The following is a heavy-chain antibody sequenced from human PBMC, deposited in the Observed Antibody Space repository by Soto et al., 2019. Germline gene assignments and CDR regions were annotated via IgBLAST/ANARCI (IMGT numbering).Heavy chain of an antibody. D-gene: IGHD6-13*01. CDR2: IYYSGST. CDR3: ASHSSSSWLGKVWSDY. J-gene: IGHJ4*02. V-gene: IGHV4-39*01. Sequence: QLQLQESGPGLVKPSETLSLTCTVSGGSISSSSYYWGWIRQPPGKGLEWIGSIYYSGSTYYNPSLKSRVTIAADPSKNQFPRKLRSVHAAHTAVYYCASHSSSSWLGKVWSDYWGQGTLVTVSS. CDR1: GGSISSSSYY.